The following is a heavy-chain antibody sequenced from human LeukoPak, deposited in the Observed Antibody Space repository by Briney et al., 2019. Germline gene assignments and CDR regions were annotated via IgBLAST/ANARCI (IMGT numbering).Heavy chain of an antibody. CDR2: ISAYNGDT. D-gene: IGHD2-2*02. Sequence: ASVKVSCKASGYTFTSYGIIWVRQAPGQGLEWMGWISAYNGDTNYAQKLQGRVTMTTEPATSTAYMELRSLRSDDTAVYYCARAVVVVPAAIGVDYYYMDVWRKGTTVTVSS. CDR1: GYTFTSYG. CDR3: ARAVVVVPAAIGVDYYYMDV. V-gene: IGHV1-18*01. J-gene: IGHJ6*03.